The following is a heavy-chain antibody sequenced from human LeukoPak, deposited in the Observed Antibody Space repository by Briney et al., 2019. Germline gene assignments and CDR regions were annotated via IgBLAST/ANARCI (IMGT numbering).Heavy chain of an antibody. CDR2: IKQDGSEK. V-gene: IGHV3-7*01. J-gene: IGHJ4*02. CDR3: ARMDSSGYRFAY. Sequence: PGGSLRLSCAASGFTFSSYWMRWVRQAPGKGLEWVANIKQDGSEKYYVDSVKGRFTISRDNAKNSLYLQMNSLRAEDTAVYCGARMDSSGYRFAYWGQGTLVTVSS. CDR1: GFTFSSYW. D-gene: IGHD3-22*01.